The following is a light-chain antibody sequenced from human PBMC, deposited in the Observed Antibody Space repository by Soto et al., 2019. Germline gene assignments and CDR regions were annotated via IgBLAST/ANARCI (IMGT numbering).Light chain of an antibody. V-gene: IGKV1-39*01. CDR3: QQSYTTPWT. CDR2: SAS. Sequence: DIPMTQSPSSLSASVGDRITITCRASQTINTYLNWYQQKPGKAPKLLISSASTLQTGVPSGFTGSGSGTDFTLTISSLRPDDFATYYCQQSYTTPWTFGQGTKVDI. CDR1: QTINTY. J-gene: IGKJ1*01.